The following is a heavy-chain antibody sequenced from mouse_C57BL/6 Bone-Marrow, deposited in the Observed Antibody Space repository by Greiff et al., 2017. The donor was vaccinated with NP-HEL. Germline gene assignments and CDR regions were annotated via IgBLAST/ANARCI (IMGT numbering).Heavy chain of an antibody. CDR3: ATDYSNYWYFDV. CDR1: GYTFTSYW. D-gene: IGHD2-5*01. CDR2: IYPGSGST. Sequence: VQLQQPGAELVKPGASVKMSCKASGYTFTSYWITWVKQRPGQGLEWIGDIYPGSGSTTYNEKFKSKATLTVDTSTSTAYMQLSSLPSEDSAVYYCATDYSNYWYFDVWGTGTTLTVSS. V-gene: IGHV1-55*01. J-gene: IGHJ1*03.